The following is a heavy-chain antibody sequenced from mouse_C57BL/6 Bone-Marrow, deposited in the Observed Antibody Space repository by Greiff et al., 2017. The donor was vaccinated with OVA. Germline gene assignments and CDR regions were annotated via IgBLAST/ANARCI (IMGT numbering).Heavy chain of an antibody. V-gene: IGHV1-42*01. J-gene: IGHJ2*01. Sequence: VQLQQSGPELVKPGASVKISCKASGYSFTGYYMNWVKQSPEKSLEWIGEINPSTGGTTYNQKFKAKATLTVDKSSSTAYMQLKSLTSEDSAVYYGARSGSYGSSYGYFDYWGQGTTLTVSS. CDR2: INPSTGGT. CDR3: ARSGSYGSSYGYFDY. CDR1: GYSFTGYY. D-gene: IGHD1-1*01.